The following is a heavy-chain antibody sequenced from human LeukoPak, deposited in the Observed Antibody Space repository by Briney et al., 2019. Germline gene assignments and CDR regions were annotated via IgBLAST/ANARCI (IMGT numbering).Heavy chain of an antibody. J-gene: IGHJ4*02. Sequence: GGSLRLSCAASGFTVSSNYMTWVRQTPGKGLEWVSVIYTTGSTYHADSVKGRFTISRDDSRNTVYLQMNSLRADDTALYYCASDRDHYYDSSGYFPLFDYWGQGTLVTVSS. CDR2: IYTTGST. CDR3: ASDRDHYYDSSGYFPLFDY. D-gene: IGHD3-22*01. CDR1: GFTVSSNY. V-gene: IGHV3-53*01.